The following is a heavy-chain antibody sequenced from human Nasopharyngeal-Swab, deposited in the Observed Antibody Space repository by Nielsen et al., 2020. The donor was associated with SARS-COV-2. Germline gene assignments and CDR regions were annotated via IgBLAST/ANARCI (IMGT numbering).Heavy chain of an antibody. J-gene: IGHJ4*02. D-gene: IGHD3-3*01. CDR1: GGSFSGYY. CDR3: ARGARTIFWSGYYTIYYFDY. V-gene: IGHV4-34*01. CDR2: INHSGST. Sequence: SETLSLTCAVYGGSFSGYYWSWIRQPPGKGLEWIGEINHSGSTNYNPSLKSRVTISVDTSKNQFSLKLSSVTAADTAVYYCARGARTIFWSGYYTIYYFDYWGQGTLVTVSS.